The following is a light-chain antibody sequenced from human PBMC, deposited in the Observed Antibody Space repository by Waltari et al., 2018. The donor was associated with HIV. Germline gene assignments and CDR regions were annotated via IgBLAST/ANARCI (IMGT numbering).Light chain of an antibody. CDR1: TCDVGASNY. Sequence: QSALTQPASVSGSPGQSLTLSCTGTTCDVGASNYVSLFQLHPGKAPKLMMYDVINRPSGVSDRFSGSKSANTASLTISGLQAEDEAHYYCSSYTSSSTVVFGGGTKLTVL. V-gene: IGLV2-14*03. CDR2: DVI. CDR3: SSYTSSSTVV. J-gene: IGLJ2*01.